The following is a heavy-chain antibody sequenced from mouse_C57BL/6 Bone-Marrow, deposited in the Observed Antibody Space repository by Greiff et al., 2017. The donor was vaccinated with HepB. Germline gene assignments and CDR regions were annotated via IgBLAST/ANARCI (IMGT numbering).Heavy chain of an antibody. CDR1: GFSFTSYG. CDR2: IWGGGST. CDR3: GKRGYYYGSSFAY. D-gene: IGHD1-1*01. J-gene: IGHJ3*01. V-gene: IGHV2-9*01. Sequence: VKLVESGPGLVAPSQCLSISCTVSGFSFTSYGVDWVRQPPGKGLEWLGVIWGGGSTNYNSALMYRLSISKDNSTSKVFLKMNSLQTDDTAMYYCGKRGYYYGSSFAYWGQGTLVTVSA.